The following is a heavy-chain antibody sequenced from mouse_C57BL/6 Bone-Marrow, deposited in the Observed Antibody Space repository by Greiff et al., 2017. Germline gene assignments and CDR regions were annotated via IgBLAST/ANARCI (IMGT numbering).Heavy chain of an antibody. CDR1: GFTFSDYY. Sequence: DVQLVESGGGLVQPGGSLKLSCAASGFTFSDYYMYWVRQTPEKRLEWVAYISNGGGSTYYPDTVKGRFTISRDNAKNTLYLQMSRLKSEDTAMYYCARRRELGSFDYWGQGTTLTVSS. J-gene: IGHJ2*01. V-gene: IGHV5-12*01. D-gene: IGHD4-1*01. CDR3: ARRRELGSFDY. CDR2: ISNGGGST.